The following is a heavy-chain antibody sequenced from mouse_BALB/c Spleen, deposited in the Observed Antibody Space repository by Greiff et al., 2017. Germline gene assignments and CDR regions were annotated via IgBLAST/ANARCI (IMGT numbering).Heavy chain of an antibody. V-gene: IGHV3-2*02. CDR2: ISYSGST. J-gene: IGHJ4*01. CDR3: ARNYGFYYYAMDY. Sequence: EVKLMESGPGLVKPSQSLSLTCTVTGYSITSDYAWNWIRQFPGNKLEWMGYISYSGSTSYNPSLKSRISITRDTSKNQFFLQLNSVTTEDTATYYCARNYGFYYYAMDYWGQGTSVTVSS. CDR1: GYSITSDYA. D-gene: IGHD1-2*01.